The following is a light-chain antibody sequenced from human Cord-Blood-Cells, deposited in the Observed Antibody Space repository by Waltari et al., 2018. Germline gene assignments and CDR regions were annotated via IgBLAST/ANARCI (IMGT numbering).Light chain of an antibody. CDR2: DAS. V-gene: IGKV3-11*01. J-gene: IGKJ4*01. CDR1: QSVSSY. Sequence: EIVLTQSPATLSLSPGERATLYCRASQSVSSYLAWYQQKPGQAPRILINDASNMATGIPARFSGSGSGTDFTLTISSLEPEDFAVYYCQQRSNWSEVTFGGGTKVEIK. CDR3: QQRSNWSEVT.